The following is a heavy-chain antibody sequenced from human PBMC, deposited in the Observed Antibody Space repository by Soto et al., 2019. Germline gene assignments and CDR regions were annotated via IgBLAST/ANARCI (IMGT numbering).Heavy chain of an antibody. D-gene: IGHD2-21*01. CDR3: ARDVYYGGFSLGY. V-gene: IGHV4-34*01. Sequence: TSETLSLTCAVYGGSFIDYSWGWIRQSPGTGLEWIGEINHSGSANYNPSLKSRVTISVDTSKNQFSLKLYSVTAADAAVYYCARDVYYGGFSLGYWGHGILVTVSS. J-gene: IGHJ4*01. CDR1: GGSFIDYS. CDR2: INHSGSA.